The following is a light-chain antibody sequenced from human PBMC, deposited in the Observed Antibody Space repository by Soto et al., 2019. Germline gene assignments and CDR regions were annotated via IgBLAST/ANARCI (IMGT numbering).Light chain of an antibody. CDR3: QQYGSSPWT. J-gene: IGKJ1*01. V-gene: IGKV3-20*01. CDR1: QSVRNNY. CDR2: AAS. Sequence: EIVLTQSPGTLYLSPGERATLSCRASQSVRNNYLAWYQQKPGQAPRLLIYAASGRATGIPDRFSGSGSGTAFTLRISRLEPEDFAVYHCQQYGSSPWTFGQGTKVEIK.